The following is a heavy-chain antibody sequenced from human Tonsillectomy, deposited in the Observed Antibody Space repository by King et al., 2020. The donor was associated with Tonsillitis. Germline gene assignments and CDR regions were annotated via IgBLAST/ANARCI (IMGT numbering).Heavy chain of an antibody. J-gene: IGHJ4*02. V-gene: IGHV3-33*08. Sequence: VQLVESGGGVVQPGRSLRLSCAASGFTFSSYGMHWVRQAPGKGLEWVAVVWYDGSNKYYADSVKGRFTISRDYSKNTLYLQMNSLRAEDTAVYYCARSYYDSSGYYLGDYWGQGTLVTVSS. CDR3: ARSYYDSSGYYLGDY. CDR1: GFTFSSYG. CDR2: VWYDGSNK. D-gene: IGHD3-22*01.